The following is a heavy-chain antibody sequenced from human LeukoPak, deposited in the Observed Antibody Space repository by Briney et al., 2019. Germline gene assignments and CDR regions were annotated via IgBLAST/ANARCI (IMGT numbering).Heavy chain of an antibody. CDR2: ISSSSSYI. J-gene: IGHJ5*02. D-gene: IGHD3-10*01. CDR1: GFTFSSYS. Sequence: GGSLRLSCAASGFTFSSYSMNWVRQAPGKGLEWVSSISSSSSYIYYADPVKGRFTISRDNAKNSLYLQMNSLRAEDTAVYYCARDSGTSGEVKFDPWGQGALVTVSS. V-gene: IGHV3-21*01. CDR3: ARDSGTSGEVKFDP.